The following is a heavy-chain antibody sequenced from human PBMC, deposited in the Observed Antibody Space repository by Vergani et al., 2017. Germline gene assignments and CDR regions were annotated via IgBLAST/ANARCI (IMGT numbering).Heavy chain of an antibody. CDR1: GFTFDDYA. D-gene: IGHD3-16*01. Sequence: EVQLVESGGGLVQPGRSLRLSCAASGFTFDDYAMHWVRQAPGKGLEWVSGISWNSGSIGYADSVKGRFTISRDNSKNTLYLQMNSLRAEDTAVYYCAKPGFRGVHQLDYWGQGTLVTVSS. J-gene: IGHJ4*02. V-gene: IGHV3-9*01. CDR3: AKPGFRGVHQLDY. CDR2: ISWNSGSI.